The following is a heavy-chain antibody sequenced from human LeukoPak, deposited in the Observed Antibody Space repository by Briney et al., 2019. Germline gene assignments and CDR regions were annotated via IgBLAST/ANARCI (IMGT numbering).Heavy chain of an antibody. V-gene: IGHV1-18*01. Sequence: VASVKVSCKASGYTFTSYGISWVRQAPGQGLEWMGWISAYNGNTNYAQKFQGRVTMTTDTSTSTAYMELRSLRSGDTAVYYCARDKLGIHWFDPWGQGTLVTVSS. CDR2: ISAYNGNT. CDR3: ARDKLGIHWFDP. D-gene: IGHD7-27*01. J-gene: IGHJ5*02. CDR1: GYTFTSYG.